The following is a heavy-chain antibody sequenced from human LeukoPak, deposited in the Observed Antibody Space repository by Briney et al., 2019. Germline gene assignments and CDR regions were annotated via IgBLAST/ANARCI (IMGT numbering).Heavy chain of an antibody. Sequence: SETLSLTCTVSGGSISSGSYYWSWIRQHPGKGLEWIGYIYYSGSTYYNPSLKSRVTISVDTSKNQFSLKLSSVTAADTAVYYCASGGTGTTRLTFDPWGQGTLVTVSS. V-gene: IGHV4-31*03. CDR3: ASGGTGTTRLTFDP. CDR2: IYYSGST. CDR1: GGSISSGSYY. J-gene: IGHJ5*02. D-gene: IGHD1-14*01.